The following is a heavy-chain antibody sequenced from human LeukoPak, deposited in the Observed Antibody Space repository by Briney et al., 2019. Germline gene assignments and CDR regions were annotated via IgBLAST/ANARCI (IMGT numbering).Heavy chain of an antibody. J-gene: IGHJ3*02. CDR1: GFTFSSYG. Sequence: PGRSLRLSCAASGFTFSSYGMHWVRQAPDKGLEWVAVISYDGSSKYYADSVKGRFTISRDNSKNTLYLQMNSLRAEDTAVYYCAKGPDSRYASDAFDIWGQGTMVTVSS. CDR3: AKGPDSRYASDAFDI. CDR2: ISYDGSSK. V-gene: IGHV3-30*18. D-gene: IGHD5-12*01.